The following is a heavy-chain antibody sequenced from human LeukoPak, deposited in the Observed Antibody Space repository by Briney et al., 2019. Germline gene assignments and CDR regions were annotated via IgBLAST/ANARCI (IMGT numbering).Heavy chain of an antibody. CDR3: ARGKWFDP. Sequence: QPGGSLRLSCVASGFTFGKYWMSWVRQAPGKGLEWVANIKLDGSEKNYVDSVKGRFTISRDNTKNSLYLQMNSLRAEDTAVYYCARGKWFDPWGQGTLVTVSS. J-gene: IGHJ5*02. CDR1: GFTFGKYW. CDR2: IKLDGSEK. V-gene: IGHV3-7*01.